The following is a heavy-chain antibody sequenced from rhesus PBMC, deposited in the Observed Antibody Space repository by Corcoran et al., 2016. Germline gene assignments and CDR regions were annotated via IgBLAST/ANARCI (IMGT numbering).Heavy chain of an antibody. CDR2: VGGDGGST. Sequence: DVQLVESGGALAQPGGSLRLSCAASGFTFDDYAMSWVRQAPGKGLEWVYRVGGDGGSTYYADAVKGRFTISRDNAKNTLYLQMDRLRAEDTALYYCSRAPGTADDYWGQGVLVTVSS. D-gene: IGHD5-42*01. CDR3: SRAPGTADDY. V-gene: IGHV3-134*01. J-gene: IGHJ4*01. CDR1: GFTFDDYA.